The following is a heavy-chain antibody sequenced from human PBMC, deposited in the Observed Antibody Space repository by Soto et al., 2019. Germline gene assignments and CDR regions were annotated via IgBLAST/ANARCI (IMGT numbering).Heavy chain of an antibody. CDR2: ISAYNGNT. CDR1: GYTFTSYG. D-gene: IGHD4-17*01. CDR3: ATDYGGNSVRDGMDV. J-gene: IGHJ6*02. Sequence: ASVRVSCKASGYTFTSYGISWVRQAPGQGLEWMGWISAYNGNTNYAQKLQGRVTMTTDTSTSTAYMELTRLRSDDTALYYCATDYGGNSVRDGMDVWGQGTTLTVPS. V-gene: IGHV1-18*01.